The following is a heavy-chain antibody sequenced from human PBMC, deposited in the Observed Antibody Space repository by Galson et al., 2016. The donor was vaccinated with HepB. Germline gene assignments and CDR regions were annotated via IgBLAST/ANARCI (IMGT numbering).Heavy chain of an antibody. CDR3: VEQRKGAPYGMDV. D-gene: IGHD1/OR15-1a*01. CDR2: TYYRSKWYN. V-gene: IGHV6-1*01. CDR1: GDSVSSNSAA. Sequence: CAISGDSVSSNSAAWNWLRQSPSRGLAWLGRTYYRSKWYNDYAVSVKSRIIVNPDTSKNQFSLQLNSVTPEDTAVYYCVEQRKGAPYGMDVWGQGTTVTV. J-gene: IGHJ6*02.